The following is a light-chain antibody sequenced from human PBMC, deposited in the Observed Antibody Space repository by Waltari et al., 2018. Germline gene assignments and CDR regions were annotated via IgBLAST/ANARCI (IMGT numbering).Light chain of an antibody. J-gene: IGKJ4*01. Sequence: DIQMTQSPSSLSASVGDRVTITCRASPGISNHLAWYQQKPGTVPKLLIYAASNLQSGVPSRFSGSGSGTDFTLTISSLQPEDVATYYCQRYNSAPPGLTFGGGTKVEIK. CDR1: PGISNH. CDR3: QRYNSAPPGLT. V-gene: IGKV1-27*01. CDR2: AAS.